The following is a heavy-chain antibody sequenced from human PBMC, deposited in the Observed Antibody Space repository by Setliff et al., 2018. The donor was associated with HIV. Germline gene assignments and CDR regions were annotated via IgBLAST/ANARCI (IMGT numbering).Heavy chain of an antibody. CDR1: GYSFTNYW. Sequence: GESLKISCKGSGYSFTNYWIGWVRQMPGKGLEWMGIIYPGDSNTRYSPSFQGQVTISADKSISAAFLQWSSLKASDTAVYYCARHGAFYYYYYMDVWGKGTTVTVSS. V-gene: IGHV5-51*01. J-gene: IGHJ6*03. CDR2: IYPGDSNT. CDR3: ARHGAFYYYYYMDV.